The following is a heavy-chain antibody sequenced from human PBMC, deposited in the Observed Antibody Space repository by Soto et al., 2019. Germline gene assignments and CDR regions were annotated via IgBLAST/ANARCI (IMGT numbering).Heavy chain of an antibody. CDR2: IYPYNGNT. CDR1: GYPFTSYG. V-gene: IGHV1-18*04. CDR3: ARVGLCGGQCYLQGHDAFDI. D-gene: IGHD2-21*01. Sequence: SVKVSCKASGYPFTSYGISWVRQAPGQGLEWMGWIYPYNGNTNYAQDLQGRVTMTTDTSTTTAYMELRSLRSDDTAVYYCARVGLCGGQCYLQGHDAFDIWGQGTMDTVSS. J-gene: IGHJ3*02.